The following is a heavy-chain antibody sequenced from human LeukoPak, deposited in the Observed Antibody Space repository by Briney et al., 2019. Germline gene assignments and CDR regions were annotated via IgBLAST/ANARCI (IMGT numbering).Heavy chain of an antibody. CDR3: AREGVLWFGELPRGRFDP. CDR1: GGSISSSSYY. Sequence: SETLSLTRTVSGGSISSSSYYWGWIRQPPGKGLEWMGSIYYSGSTYYNPSLKSRVTISVDTSKNQFSLKLSSVTAADTAVYYCAREGVLWFGELPRGRFDPWGQGTLVTVSS. CDR2: IYYSGST. J-gene: IGHJ5*02. D-gene: IGHD3-10*01. V-gene: IGHV4-39*02.